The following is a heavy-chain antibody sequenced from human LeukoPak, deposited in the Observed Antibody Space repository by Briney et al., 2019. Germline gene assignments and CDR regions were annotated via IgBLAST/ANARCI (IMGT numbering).Heavy chain of an antibody. V-gene: IGHV4-4*07. D-gene: IGHD1-7*01. CDR1: GGSISSYY. Sequence: PSETLSLTCTVSGGSISSYYWSWIRHPAGKGLEWIGRIYTSGSTNYNPSLKSRVTMSVDTSKNQFSLRLSSVTAADTAVYYCARGTTEYIYYFEHWGQGILVTVSS. J-gene: IGHJ4*02. CDR2: IYTSGST. CDR3: ARGTTEYIYYFEH.